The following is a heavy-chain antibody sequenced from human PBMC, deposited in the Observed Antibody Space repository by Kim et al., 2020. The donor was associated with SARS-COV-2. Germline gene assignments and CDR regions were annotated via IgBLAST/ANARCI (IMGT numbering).Heavy chain of an antibody. V-gene: IGHV6-1*01. CDR2: WYN. CDR3: VRAAGAFDI. J-gene: IGHJ3*02. Sequence: WYNDYAVSVKSRITINPDTSKNQFSLQLNSVTPEDTAVYYCVRAAGAFDIWGQGTMVTVSS.